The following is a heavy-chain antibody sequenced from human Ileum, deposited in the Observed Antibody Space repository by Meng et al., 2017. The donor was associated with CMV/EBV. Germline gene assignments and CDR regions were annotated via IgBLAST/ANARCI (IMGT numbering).Heavy chain of an antibody. CDR2: IYGGGTT. V-gene: IGHV3-53*01. CDR1: GFSVSENY. J-gene: IGHJ6*02. CDR3: AGESGVPNGMDV. D-gene: IGHD2-2*01. Sequence: GGSLRLSCGAASGFSVSENYMNWVRQAPGKGLEWVSVIYGGGTTHYADSVKGRFTISRDNSKNTLFLQMDSLRAEDTAVYYCAGESGVPNGMDVWGQGTTVTSP.